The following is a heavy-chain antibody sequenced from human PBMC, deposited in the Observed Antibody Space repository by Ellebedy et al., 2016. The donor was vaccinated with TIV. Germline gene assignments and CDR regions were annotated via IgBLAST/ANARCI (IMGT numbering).Heavy chain of an antibody. D-gene: IGHD3-10*01. V-gene: IGHV4-59*01. CDR3: ARELLWFGESPGSYGMDV. Sequence: MPSETLSLTCTVSGASLSSCYWSWIRQSPGRGLEWIGFIYYSGSTNYNPSLKSRVTMSVYTSKNQFSLKLSSVTAADTAVYYCARELLWFGESPGSYGMDVWGQGTTVTVSS. CDR2: IYYSGST. J-gene: IGHJ6*02. CDR1: GASLSSCY.